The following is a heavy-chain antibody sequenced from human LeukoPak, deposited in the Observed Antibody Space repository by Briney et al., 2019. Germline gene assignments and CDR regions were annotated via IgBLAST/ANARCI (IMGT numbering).Heavy chain of an antibody. J-gene: IGHJ3*02. CDR3: ARSIRRASYYYGSGSYYGDAFDI. D-gene: IGHD3-10*01. Sequence: PGGSLRLSCAASGFTFDDYAMHWVRQAPGKGLEWVSGISWNSGSIGYADSVKGRFTISRDNAKNSLYLQMNSLRAEDTALYYCARSIRRASYYYGSGSYYGDAFDIWGQGTMVTVSS. V-gene: IGHV3-9*01. CDR2: ISWNSGSI. CDR1: GFTFDDYA.